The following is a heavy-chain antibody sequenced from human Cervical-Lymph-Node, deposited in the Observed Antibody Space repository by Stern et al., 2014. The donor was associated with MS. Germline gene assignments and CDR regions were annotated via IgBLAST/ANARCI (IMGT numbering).Heavy chain of an antibody. CDR2: INPDGGST. V-gene: IGHV1-46*03. CDR3: ARSATDFWSGHPYYYYYGLDV. D-gene: IGHD3-3*01. J-gene: IGHJ6*02. Sequence: QVQLVQSGAEVKKPGASVKVSCKASGYTFTTYYMHWVRQAPGQGLEWMGIINPDGGSTTYAQKFQGRVTMTRDTSTSTVYMDLSSLRSEDTAVYYCARSATDFWSGHPYYYYYGLDVWGQGTTVTVSS. CDR1: GYTFTTYY.